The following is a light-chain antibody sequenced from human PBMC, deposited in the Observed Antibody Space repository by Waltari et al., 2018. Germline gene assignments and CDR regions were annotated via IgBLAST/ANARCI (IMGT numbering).Light chain of an antibody. CDR3: SSYAGSSKGV. J-gene: IGLJ2*01. CDR1: SSDVGNYKR. CDR2: AVS. V-gene: IGLV2-23*02. Sequence: QSALTQPASVSGSPGQSITISCTGTSSDVGNYKRVSWYQQHPGKAPKLMLYAVSKRPSGVSDRFSGSKSGDMASLTISGRQPDDEAEYFCSSYAGSSKGVFGGGTKVTIL.